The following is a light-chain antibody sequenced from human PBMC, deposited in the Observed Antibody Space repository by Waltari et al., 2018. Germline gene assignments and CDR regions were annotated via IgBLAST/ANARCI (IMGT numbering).Light chain of an antibody. Sequence: EVVMTQSPATVSVSPWERATLSCRASQSINSYLAWYQQKPGQAPRLLIYGASTRATGIPARFSGSGSGTDFTLTISSLQSEDFAIYYCQQYNKWPLTFGPGTKVHF. J-gene: IGKJ3*01. CDR2: GAS. CDR1: QSINSY. V-gene: IGKV3-15*01. CDR3: QQYNKWPLT.